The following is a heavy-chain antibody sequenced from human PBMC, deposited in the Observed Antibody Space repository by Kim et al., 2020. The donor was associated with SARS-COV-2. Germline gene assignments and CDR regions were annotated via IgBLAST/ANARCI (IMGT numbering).Heavy chain of an antibody. CDR2: IYYSGST. CDR3: ARGAPIVVVTAIAFDY. CDR1: GGSISSGGYY. J-gene: IGHJ4*02. D-gene: IGHD2-21*02. Sequence: SETLSLTCTVSGGSISSGGYYWSWIRQHPGKGLEWIGYIYYSGSTYYNPSLKSRVTISVDTSKNQFSLKLSSVTAADTAVYYCARGAPIVVVTAIAFDYWGQGTLVTVSS. V-gene: IGHV4-31*03.